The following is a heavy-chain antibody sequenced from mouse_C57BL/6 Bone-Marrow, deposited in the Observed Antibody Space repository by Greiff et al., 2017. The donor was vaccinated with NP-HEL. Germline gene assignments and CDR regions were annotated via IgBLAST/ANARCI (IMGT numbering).Heavy chain of an antibody. D-gene: IGHD1-1*01. Sequence: EVQLVESGGGLVKPGGSLKLSCAASGFTFSDYGMHWVRQAPEKGLEWVAYISSGSSTIYYADTVKGRFTISRDNAKNTLFLQMTSLRSEDTAMYYCARDYGSSYPSMAMDYWGQGTSVTVSS. CDR2: ISSGSSTI. CDR1: GFTFSDYG. CDR3: ARDYGSSYPSMAMDY. J-gene: IGHJ4*01. V-gene: IGHV5-17*01.